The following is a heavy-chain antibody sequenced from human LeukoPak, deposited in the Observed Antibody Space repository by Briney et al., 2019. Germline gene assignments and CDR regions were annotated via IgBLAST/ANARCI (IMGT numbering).Heavy chain of an antibody. Sequence: GGSLRLSCAASGFTFSSYGMHWVRQAPGKGLEWVAVIWYDGSNKYYADSVKGRFTISRDNSKNTLYLQMNSLRAEDTAVYYCAKDWTGDSSGHYALDYWGQGTLVTVSS. D-gene: IGHD3-22*01. V-gene: IGHV3-33*06. CDR3: AKDWTGDSSGHYALDY. CDR1: GFTFSSYG. CDR2: IWYDGSNK. J-gene: IGHJ4*02.